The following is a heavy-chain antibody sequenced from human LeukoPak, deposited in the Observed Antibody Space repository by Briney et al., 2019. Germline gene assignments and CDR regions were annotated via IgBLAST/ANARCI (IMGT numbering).Heavy chain of an antibody. CDR1: GFTFSSYG. CDR2: IRYDGSNK. V-gene: IGHV3-30*02. Sequence: PVGSLRLSCAASGFTFSSYGMHWVRQAPGKGLKWVAFIRYDGSNKYYADSVKGRFTISRDNSKNTLYLQMNSLRAEDTAVYYCAKDRIHYYYMDVWGKGTTVTVSS. J-gene: IGHJ6*03. CDR3: AKDRIHYYYMDV.